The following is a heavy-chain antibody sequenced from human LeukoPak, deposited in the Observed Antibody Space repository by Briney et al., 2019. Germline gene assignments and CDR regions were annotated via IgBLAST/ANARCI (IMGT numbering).Heavy chain of an antibody. D-gene: IGHD2-15*01. Sequence: SETLSLTCTVSGGSISSSSYYWGWIRQPPGKGLEWIGYIYYSGSTNYNPSLKSRVTISVDTSKNQFSLKLSSVTAADTAVYYCARGGCSGGSCYSGADYWGQGTLVTVSS. CDR2: IYYSGST. CDR1: GGSISSSSYY. CDR3: ARGGCSGGSCYSGADY. V-gene: IGHV4-61*05. J-gene: IGHJ4*02.